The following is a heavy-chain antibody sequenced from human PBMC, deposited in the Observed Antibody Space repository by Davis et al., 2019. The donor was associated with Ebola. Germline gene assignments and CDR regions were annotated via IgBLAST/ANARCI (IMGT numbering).Heavy chain of an antibody. V-gene: IGHV1-2*04. CDR3: ATGYSRAPLLGY. J-gene: IGHJ4*02. CDR2: INPNSGGT. CDR1: GYTFTGYY. D-gene: IGHD6-13*01. Sequence: ASVKVSCKASGYTFTGYYMHWVRQAPGQGLEWMGWINPNSGGTNYAQKFQGWVTMTRDTSISTAYMELSRLRSGDTAVYYCATGYSRAPLLGYWGQGTLVTVSS.